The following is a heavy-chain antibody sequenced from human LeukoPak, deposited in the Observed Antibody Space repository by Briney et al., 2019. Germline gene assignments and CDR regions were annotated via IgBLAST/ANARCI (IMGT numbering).Heavy chain of an antibody. Sequence: GGSLRLSCAASGFTFSNYWMSWVRQAPGKGLEWVANIKEDGSEKYYADSVKGRFTISRDNSKNTLYLQMNSLRAEDTAVYYCAKTAYIVVDWYYFDYWGQGTLVTVSS. V-gene: IGHV3-7*01. CDR2: IKEDGSEK. CDR1: GFTFSNYW. J-gene: IGHJ4*02. D-gene: IGHD2-2*01. CDR3: AKTAYIVVDWYYFDY.